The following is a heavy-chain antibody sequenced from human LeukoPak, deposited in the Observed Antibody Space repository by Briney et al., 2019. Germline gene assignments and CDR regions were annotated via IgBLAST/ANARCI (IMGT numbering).Heavy chain of an antibody. CDR1: GGTFSSYA. CDR2: IIPILGIA. V-gene: IGHV1-69*04. D-gene: IGHD3-10*01. Sequence: ASVKVSCKASGGTFSSYAISWVRQAPGQGLEWMGRIIPILGIANYAQKFQGRVTITADKSTSTAYMELSSLRSEDTAVYYCARDLFVDGSGSFDYWGQGTLVTVSS. CDR3: ARDLFVDGSGSFDY. J-gene: IGHJ4*02.